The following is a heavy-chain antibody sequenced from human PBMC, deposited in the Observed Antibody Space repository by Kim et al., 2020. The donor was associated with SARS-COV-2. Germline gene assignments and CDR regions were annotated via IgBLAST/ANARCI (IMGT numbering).Heavy chain of an antibody. D-gene: IGHD4-17*01. V-gene: IGHV3-48*02. CDR3: ARDYYGDYALDS. Sequence: YYPDSVKGRFPISRDNAKSSLFLQMNTLGDEDSAIYYCARDYYGDYALDSWGQGTLITVSS. J-gene: IGHJ1*01.